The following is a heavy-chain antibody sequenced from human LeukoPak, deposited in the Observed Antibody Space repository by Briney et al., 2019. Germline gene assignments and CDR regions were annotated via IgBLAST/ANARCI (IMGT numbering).Heavy chain of an antibody. V-gene: IGHV3-9*01. J-gene: IGHJ6*02. CDR3: ARGYYGMDV. CDR2: ISWSSGII. CDR1: GFTFDDHG. Sequence: GRSLRLSCAASGFTFDDHGMHWVRQAPGKGLKWVSGISWSSGIIGYADSVKGRFTISRDNAKNSLYLQMNSLRAEDTAVYYCARGYYGMDVWGQGTTVTVSS.